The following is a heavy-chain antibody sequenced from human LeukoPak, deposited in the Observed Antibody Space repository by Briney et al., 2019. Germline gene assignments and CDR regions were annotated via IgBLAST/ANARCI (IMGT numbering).Heavy chain of an antibody. Sequence: GRSLRLSRAASGFTFSSYAMHWVRQAPGKGLEWVAVISYDRSNKYYADSVKGRFTISRDNSKNTLYLQMNSLRAEDTAVYYCAREQDCSSTSCFPGWFDPWGQGTLVTVSS. D-gene: IGHD2-2*01. J-gene: IGHJ5*02. CDR3: AREQDCSSTSCFPGWFDP. CDR2: ISYDRSNK. V-gene: IGHV3-30-3*01. CDR1: GFTFSSYA.